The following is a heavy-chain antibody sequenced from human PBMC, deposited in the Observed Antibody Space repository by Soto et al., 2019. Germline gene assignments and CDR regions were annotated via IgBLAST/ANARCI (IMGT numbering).Heavy chain of an antibody. V-gene: IGHV3-30-3*01. CDR1: VFAFSNYA. CDR3: ARSAGLLWFGESSSPGLDV. J-gene: IGHJ6*01. Sequence: VQLFESGGGVVQPGRSLRLSCAASVFAFSNYAFHWVLQAPGRGLEWVAVISHDGSDEFYAGSVKGRFIVYRDNSKSTFALHMNSLSGEDTGIYFCARSAGLLWFGESSSPGLDVWGQGTTVAVSS. CDR2: ISHDGSDE. D-gene: IGHD3-10*01.